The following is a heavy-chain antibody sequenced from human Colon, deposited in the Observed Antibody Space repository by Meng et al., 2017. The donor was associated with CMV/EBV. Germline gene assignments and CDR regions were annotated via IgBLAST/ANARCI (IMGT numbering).Heavy chain of an antibody. V-gene: IGHV3-53*01. Sequence: EVQVVESGGGLIQPGGALRLSCAASEITVSNNYMSWVRQAPGKGLEWVAAIYSGYNTYYPDSVKGRFTISRDDSKNTLYLQMNSLRAEDTAIYYCAKNFGQHDYWGQGTLVTVSS. CDR1: EITVSNNY. D-gene: IGHD2-2*01. CDR3: AKNFGQHDY. CDR2: IYSGYNT. J-gene: IGHJ4*02.